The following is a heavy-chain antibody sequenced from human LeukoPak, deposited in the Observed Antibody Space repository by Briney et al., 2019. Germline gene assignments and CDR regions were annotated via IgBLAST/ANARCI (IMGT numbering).Heavy chain of an antibody. CDR1: GFTFSSYS. J-gene: IGHJ4*02. CDR2: ISSSSSYI. CDR3: ARDGYNLFADY. V-gene: IGHV3-21*01. Sequence: GGSLRLSCAASGFTFSSYSMNWVRQAPGKGLEWVSSISSSSSYIYYADSVKGRFTISRDNAKNSLYLRMNSLRAEDTAVYYCARDGYNLFADYWGQGTLVTVSS. D-gene: IGHD5-24*01.